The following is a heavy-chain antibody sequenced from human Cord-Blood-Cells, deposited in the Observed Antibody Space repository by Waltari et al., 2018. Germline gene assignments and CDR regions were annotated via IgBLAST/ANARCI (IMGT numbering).Heavy chain of an antibody. D-gene: IGHD6-13*01. CDR2: IYYSGST. V-gene: IGHV4-39*01. J-gene: IGHJ3*02. CDR3: ARPTPLISAAGDAFDI. Sequence: QLQLQESGPGLVKPSETLSLTCTVSGGSISSSRYYWGWFRQPPGKGLEWIGSIYYSGSTYYNPSLKSRVTISVDTSKNQFSLKLSSVTAADTAVYYCARPTPLISAAGDAFDIWGQGTMVTVSS. CDR1: GGSISSSRYY.